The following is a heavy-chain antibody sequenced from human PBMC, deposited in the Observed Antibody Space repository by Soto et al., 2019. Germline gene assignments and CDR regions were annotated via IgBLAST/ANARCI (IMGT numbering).Heavy chain of an antibody. D-gene: IGHD3-22*01. CDR2: ISYDGSNK. V-gene: IGHV3-30*18. Sequence: GGSLRLSCAASGFTFSSYGMHWVRQAPGKGLEWVAVISYDGSNKYYADSVKGRFTISRDNSKNTLYLQMNSLRAEDTAVYYCAKGGKWLLEHINFDYWGQGTLVTVSS. CDR1: GFTFSSYG. CDR3: AKGGKWLLEHINFDY. J-gene: IGHJ4*02.